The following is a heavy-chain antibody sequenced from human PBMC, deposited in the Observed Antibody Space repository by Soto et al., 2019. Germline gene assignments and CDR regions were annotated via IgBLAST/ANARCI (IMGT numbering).Heavy chain of an antibody. V-gene: IGHV1-18*01. J-gene: IGHJ6*03. D-gene: IGHD3-3*01. CDR1: GYTFTSYG. CDR2: ISAYNGNT. Sequence: ASVKVSCKASGYTFTSYGISWVRQAPGQGLEWMGWISAYNGNTNYAQKLQGRVTMTTDTSTSTAYMELRSLRSDDTAVYYCAKGAGEVDFWSGYLMGGVYYYYMDVWGKGTTVTVSS. CDR3: AKGAGEVDFWSGYLMGGVYYYYMDV.